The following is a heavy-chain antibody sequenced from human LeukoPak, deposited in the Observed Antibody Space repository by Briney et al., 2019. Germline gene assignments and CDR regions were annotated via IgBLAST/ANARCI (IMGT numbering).Heavy chain of an antibody. D-gene: IGHD1-26*01. CDR1: GGSFSGYY. CDR2: INHSGST. J-gene: IGHJ4*02. CDR3: ARSLRGGSYYLRHNGMCFDY. Sequence: RPSETLSLTCAVYGGSFSGYYWSWIRQPPGKGLEWIGEINHSGSTNYNPSLKSRVTISVDTSKNQFSLKLSSVTAADTAVYYCARSLRGGSYYLRHNGMCFDYWGQGTLVTVSS. V-gene: IGHV4-34*01.